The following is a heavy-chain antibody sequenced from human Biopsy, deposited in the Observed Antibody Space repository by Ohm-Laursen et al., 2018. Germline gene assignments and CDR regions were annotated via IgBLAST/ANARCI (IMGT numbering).Heavy chain of an antibody. CDR3: VKDRGAAGTDYYYGMDV. V-gene: IGHV3-30*18. CDR2: ISFDGSDQ. Sequence: SLRLSCTASRFTFSTYGMHWVRQAPGKGLEWVAVISFDGSDQRYADSVKGRFTISRDDSKNTLYLQMNSLRAEDTAVFYCVKDRGAAGTDYYYGMDVWGQGTTVTVSS. CDR1: RFTFSTYG. D-gene: IGHD6-13*01. J-gene: IGHJ6*01.